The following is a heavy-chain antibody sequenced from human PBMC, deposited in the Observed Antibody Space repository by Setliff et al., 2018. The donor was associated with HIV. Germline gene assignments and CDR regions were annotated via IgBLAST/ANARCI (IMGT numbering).Heavy chain of an antibody. D-gene: IGHD2-15*01. Sequence: ASVKVSCKASGYTFTSYGISWVRQAPGQGLEWMGWISAYNGNTNYAQKLQGRVTMTTDTSTSTAYMELRSLRSDDTAAYYCARRKYCSGGSCYSADGAFDIWGQGTMVTVSS. V-gene: IGHV1-18*01. J-gene: IGHJ3*02. CDR3: ARRKYCSGGSCYSADGAFDI. CDR1: GYTFTSYG. CDR2: ISAYNGNT.